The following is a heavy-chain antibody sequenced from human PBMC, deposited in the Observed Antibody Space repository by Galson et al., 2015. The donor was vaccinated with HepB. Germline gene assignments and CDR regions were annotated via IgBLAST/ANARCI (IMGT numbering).Heavy chain of an antibody. D-gene: IGHD6-13*01. J-gene: IGHJ4*02. CDR2: IWYDGSNK. CDR3: ARDLGHSSSWPVIDY. V-gene: IGHV3-33*08. Sequence: SLRLSCAASGFTFSSYGMHWVRQAPGKGLEWVAVIWYDGSNKYYADSVKGRFTISRDNSKNTLYLQMNSLRAEDTAVYYCARDLGHSSSWPVIDYWGQGTLVTVSS. CDR1: GFTFSSYG.